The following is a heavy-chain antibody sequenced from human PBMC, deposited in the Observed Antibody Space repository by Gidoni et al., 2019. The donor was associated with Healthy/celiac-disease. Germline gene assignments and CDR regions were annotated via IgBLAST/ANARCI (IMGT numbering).Heavy chain of an antibody. CDR1: GFNFSSYG. D-gene: IGHD1-20*01. V-gene: IGHV3-33*01. CDR2: IWYDGSNK. CDR3: ARDITVGVSD. J-gene: IGHJ4*02. Sequence: QVQLVASGGGVVQPGSSLRLSCAASGFNFSSYGMHWVRQAPGKGLEWVAVIWYDGSNKNYADSVKGRFTISRENSKNTLYLQMNSLRAEDTAVYYCARDITVGVSDWGQGTLVTVSS.